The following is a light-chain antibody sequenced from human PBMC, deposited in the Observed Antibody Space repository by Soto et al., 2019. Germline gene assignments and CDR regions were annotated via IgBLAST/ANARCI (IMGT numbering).Light chain of an antibody. CDR3: MQAVQTPRT. Sequence: DIVVTQSPLSLPVTPGEPASISCRSSQSLLHSNGYNYLDWYFQKPGQSPRLLIYLCSNRASGVPDRFSSSGSGTDFTLKISRVEAEDVGVYYCMQAVQTPRTFGQGTRLEIK. CDR1: QSLLHSNGYNY. J-gene: IGKJ5*01. V-gene: IGKV2-28*01. CDR2: LCS.